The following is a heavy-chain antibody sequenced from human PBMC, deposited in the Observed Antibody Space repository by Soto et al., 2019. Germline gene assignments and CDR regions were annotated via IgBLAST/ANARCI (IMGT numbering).Heavy chain of an antibody. CDR1: GGTFSSYA. CDR3: ARDSSGYNPQGEHYFDY. V-gene: IGHV1-69*13. J-gene: IGHJ4*02. D-gene: IGHD3-22*01. Sequence: SVKVSCKASGGTFSSYAISWVRQAPGQGLEWMGGIIPIFGTANYAQKFQGRVTITADESTSTAYMELSSLRAEDTAVYYCARDSSGYNPQGEHYFDYWGEGALGTVAS. CDR2: IIPIFGTA.